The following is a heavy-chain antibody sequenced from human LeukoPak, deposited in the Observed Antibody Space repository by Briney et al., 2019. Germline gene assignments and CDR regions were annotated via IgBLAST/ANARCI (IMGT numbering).Heavy chain of an antibody. Sequence: SVKVSCKASGGTFSTHSISWVRQAPGRGLEWMGGIIPIFHTPKNSQKFLGRVTFTADESSSPAYMELSNLRSEDTAVYYCARDVDIVEIVGPFDVWGQGKLVTVSS. CDR1: GGTFSTHS. CDR3: ARDVDIVEIVGPFDV. V-gene: IGHV1-69*01. CDR2: IIPIFHTP. J-gene: IGHJ3*01. D-gene: IGHD2-2*03.